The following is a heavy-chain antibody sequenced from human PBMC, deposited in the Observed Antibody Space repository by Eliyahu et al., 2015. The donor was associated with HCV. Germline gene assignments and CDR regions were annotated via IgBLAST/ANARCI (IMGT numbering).Heavy chain of an antibody. J-gene: IGHJ5*02. CDR1: GGSITXXX. V-gene: IGHV4-59*01. CDR2: IHYSGST. CDR3: ASGGGGIAVTGTGGWFDP. D-gene: IGHD6-19*01. Sequence: QVQLQESGPGLVKPSETLSLTCTVPGGSITXXXXSWIRQPPGKGLEWIGYIHYSGSTNYTPSLKSRVTISVDTSKNQFSLNLTSVTAADTAMYYCASGGGGIAVTGTGGWFDPWGQGTLVTVSS.